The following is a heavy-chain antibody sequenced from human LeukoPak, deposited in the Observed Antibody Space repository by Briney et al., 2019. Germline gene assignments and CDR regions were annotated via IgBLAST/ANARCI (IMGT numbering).Heavy chain of an antibody. V-gene: IGHV4-39*01. J-gene: IGHJ4*02. CDR3: ARHLTYFTWGSFYAYYYFDN. D-gene: IGHD3-16*01. CDR2: IYYRGGT. Sequence: SETLSLTCTVPGGSINNSSYFSGWIRHSPRDELEWIASIYYRGGTYYNPSLKSRVTIFLDTPESHVSLRLYSVTPADTPVYSCARHLTYFTWGSFYAYYYFDNWGQGTLVTVSS. CDR1: GGSINNSSYF.